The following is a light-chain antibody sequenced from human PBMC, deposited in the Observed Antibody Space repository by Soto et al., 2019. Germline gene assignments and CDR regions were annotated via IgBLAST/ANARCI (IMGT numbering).Light chain of an antibody. Sequence: EIVLTQSPGTLSLSPGERATLSCRASHTVSSSYLAWYQQRPGQAPRLLIYGASTRATGIPGRFSGSGSGTDFTLTISRLEPEDFAVYYCQQYESSPYTFGQGTKLEIK. CDR2: GAS. V-gene: IGKV3-20*01. CDR3: QQYESSPYT. J-gene: IGKJ2*01. CDR1: HTVSSSY.